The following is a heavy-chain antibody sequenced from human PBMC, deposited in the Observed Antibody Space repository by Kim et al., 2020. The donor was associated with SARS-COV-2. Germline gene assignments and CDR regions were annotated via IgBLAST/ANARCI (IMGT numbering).Heavy chain of an antibody. CDR3: ARGLVGATRGSDY. D-gene: IGHD1-26*01. V-gene: IGHV7-4-1*02. J-gene: IGHJ4*02. Sequence: TYAQGFTGRFVFSLDTSVSTAYLQISSLKAEDTAVYYCARGLVGATRGSDYWGQGTLVTVSS.